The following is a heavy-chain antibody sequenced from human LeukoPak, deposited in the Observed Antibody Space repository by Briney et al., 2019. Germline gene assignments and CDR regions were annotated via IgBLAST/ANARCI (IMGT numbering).Heavy chain of an antibody. CDR3: AKSRGEQLYFRDSDY. J-gene: IGHJ4*02. CDR2: IRYDGSNK. CDR1: GFTFSRYG. V-gene: IGHV3-30*02. Sequence: PGGSLRLSCAASGFTFSRYGMHWVRQAPGKGLEWVAFIRYDGSNKYHVDSVKGRFSIPRDNSKNTLYLQMNSLRAEDTAVYYCAKSRGEQLYFRDSDYWGQGILVTVSS. D-gene: IGHD1-26*01.